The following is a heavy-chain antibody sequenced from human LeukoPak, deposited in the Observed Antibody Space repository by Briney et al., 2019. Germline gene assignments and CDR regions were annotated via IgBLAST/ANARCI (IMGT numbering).Heavy chain of an antibody. CDR1: GFTFSSYA. D-gene: IGHD2-21*02. J-gene: IGHJ6*02. CDR2: ISYDGSNK. CDR3: ARDRIVVVTAIGLYYYYGMDV. V-gene: IGHV3-30-3*01. Sequence: QAGGSLRLSCAASGFTFSSYAMHWVRQAPGKGLEWVAVISYDGSNKYYADSVKGRFTISRDNAKNSLYLQMNSLRAEDTAVYYCARDRIVVVTAIGLYYYYGMDVWGQGTTVTVSS.